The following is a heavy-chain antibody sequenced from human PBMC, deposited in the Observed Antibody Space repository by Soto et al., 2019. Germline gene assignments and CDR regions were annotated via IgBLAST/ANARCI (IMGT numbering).Heavy chain of an antibody. J-gene: IGHJ6*02. V-gene: IGHV4-59*01. Sequence: SGTLSLTCTVSGGSISSYYWSWIRQPPGKGLEWIGYIYYSGSTNYNPSLKSRVTISVDTSKNQFSLKLSSVTAADTAVYYCARMGQQLTIYYYYGMDVWGQGTTVNVSS. CDR3: ARMGQQLTIYYYYGMDV. D-gene: IGHD6-13*01. CDR1: GGSISSYY. CDR2: IYYSGST.